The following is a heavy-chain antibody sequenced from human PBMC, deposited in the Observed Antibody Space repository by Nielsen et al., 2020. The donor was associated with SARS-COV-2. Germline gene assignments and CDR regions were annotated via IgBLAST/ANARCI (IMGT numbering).Heavy chain of an antibody. V-gene: IGHV3-48*01. D-gene: IGHD3-3*01. Sequence: GESLKISCAASGFIFSNYAMSWVRQAPGKGLEWVSYLSLTSATSLYAKSVKGRFTISRDNAKNSLYLQMNNLRAEDTAVYYCARDRTVSGEVVTLDWGQGTLVTVSS. CDR3: ARDRTVSGEVVTLD. J-gene: IGHJ4*02. CDR1: GFIFSNYA. CDR2: LSLTSATS.